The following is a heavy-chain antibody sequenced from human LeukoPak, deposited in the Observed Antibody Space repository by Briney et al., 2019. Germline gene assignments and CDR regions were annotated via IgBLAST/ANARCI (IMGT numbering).Heavy chain of an antibody. CDR2: INTNTGSP. CDR1: GYTFTGYA. J-gene: IGHJ4*02. Sequence: ASVKVSCKASGYTFTGYAMNWVRQVPGQGLEWMGWINTNTGSPTYAQAFTGRSVFSLDTSVSTAYLQISSLKTEDTAVYYCACYDCGDYWGQGTLVTVSS. V-gene: IGHV7-4-1*02. CDR3: ACYDCGDY. D-gene: IGHD2-2*01.